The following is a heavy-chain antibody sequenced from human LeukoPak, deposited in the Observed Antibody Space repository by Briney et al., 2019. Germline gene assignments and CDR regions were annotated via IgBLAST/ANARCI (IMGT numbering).Heavy chain of an antibody. CDR1: GGTFSSYA. J-gene: IGHJ6*02. D-gene: IGHD2-15*01. CDR2: IIPILGIA. V-gene: IGHV1-69*04. CDR3: ARGSAATHYYYGMDV. Sequence: SVKVSCKASGGTFSSYATSWVRQAPGQGLEWMGRIIPILGIANYAQKFQGRVTITADKSTSTAYMELSSLRSEDTAVYYCARGSAATHYYYGMDVWGQGTTVTVSS.